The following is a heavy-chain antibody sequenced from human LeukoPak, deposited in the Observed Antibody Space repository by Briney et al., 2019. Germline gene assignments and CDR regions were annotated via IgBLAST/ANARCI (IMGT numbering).Heavy chain of an antibody. CDR3: ARADSMVRGVIISPLLDY. V-gene: IGHV1-2*02. CDR1: VYTFTGYY. D-gene: IGHD3-10*01. J-gene: IGHJ4*02. Sequence: ASVKVSCKASVYTFTGYYMHWVRQAPGQGVEWMGWINPTSGGTNHAQNFQGRVTMTSDTSISRAYLALSRLRCDDTAVYYCARADSMVRGVIISPLLDYWGQGTLVTVFS. CDR2: INPTSGGT.